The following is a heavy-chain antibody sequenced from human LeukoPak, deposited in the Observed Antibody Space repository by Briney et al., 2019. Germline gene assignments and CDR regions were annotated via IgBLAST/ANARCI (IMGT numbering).Heavy chain of an antibody. CDR2: ICYSGST. D-gene: IGHD3-22*01. CDR3: ARVKYYYDSSGYYRIYYFDY. V-gene: IGHV4-59*01. Sequence: SETLSLTCTVSGGSISSYYWSWIRQPPGKGLEWIGYICYSGSTNYNPSLKSRVTISVDTSKNQFSLKLSSVTAAYTAVYYCARVKYYYDSSGYYRIYYFDYWGQGTLVTVSS. CDR1: GGSISSYY. J-gene: IGHJ4*02.